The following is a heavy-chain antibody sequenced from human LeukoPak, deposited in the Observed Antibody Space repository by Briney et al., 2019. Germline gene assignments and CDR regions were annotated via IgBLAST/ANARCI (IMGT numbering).Heavy chain of an antibody. CDR2: ISAYNGNT. J-gene: IGHJ5*02. CDR3: ARDPSSGWYENWFDP. Sequence: ASVKVSCKASGYTSTSYGISWVRQAPGQGLEWMGWISAYNGNTNYAQKLQGRVTMTTNTSTSTAYMELRSLRSDDTAVYYCARDPSSGWYENWFDPWGQGTLVTVSS. V-gene: IGHV1-18*01. D-gene: IGHD6-19*01. CDR1: GYTSTSYG.